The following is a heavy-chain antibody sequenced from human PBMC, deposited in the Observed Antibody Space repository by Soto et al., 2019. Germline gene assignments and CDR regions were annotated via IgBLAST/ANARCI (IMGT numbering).Heavy chain of an antibody. CDR1: GFTFGDYA. CDR2: IRSKAYGGTT. CDR3: TRLRDDYYYYMDV. Sequence: GGSLRLSCTASGFTFGDYAMSRFRQAPGKGLEWVGFIRSKAYGGTTEYAASVKGRFTISRDDSKSIAYLQMNSLKTEDTAVYYCTRLRDDYYYYMDVWGKGTTVTVSS. J-gene: IGHJ6*03. V-gene: IGHV3-49*03.